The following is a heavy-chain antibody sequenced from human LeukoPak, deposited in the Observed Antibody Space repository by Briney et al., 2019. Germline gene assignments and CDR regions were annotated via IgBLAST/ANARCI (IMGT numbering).Heavy chain of an antibody. Sequence: GGSLRLSCAASGFTFSSYSMNWVRQAPGKGLEWVSSISSSSSYIYYADSVKGRFTISRDNAKNSLYLQMNSLRAEDTAVYYCARDTSLYSNSYFDYRGQGTLVTVSS. CDR3: ARDTSLYSNSYFDY. D-gene: IGHD4-11*01. J-gene: IGHJ4*02. V-gene: IGHV3-21*01. CDR1: GFTFSSYS. CDR2: ISSSSSYI.